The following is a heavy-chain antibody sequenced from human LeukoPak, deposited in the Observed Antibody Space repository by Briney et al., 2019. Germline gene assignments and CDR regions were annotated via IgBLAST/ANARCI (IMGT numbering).Heavy chain of an antibody. CDR3: ARVPHYYFGYGYFDY. CDR2: IDQSGTT. D-gene: IGHD3-10*01. J-gene: IGHJ4*02. V-gene: IGHV4-34*13. Sequence: EIDQSGTTNYNPSPKRRVSISVDTSKKQFSLTLTSIDAADTAVYYCARVPHYYFGYGYFDYWGQGTLVTVSS.